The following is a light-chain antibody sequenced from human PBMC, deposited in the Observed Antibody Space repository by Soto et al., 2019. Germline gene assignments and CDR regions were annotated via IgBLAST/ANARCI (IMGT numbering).Light chain of an antibody. J-gene: IGKJ1*01. CDR3: QHYNSYSEA. CDR2: DAS. CDR1: QRISSW. V-gene: IGKV1-5*01. Sequence: DIQLTLSPTTLSASVGHRVTTSCRASQRISSWLAWYQQKPGKAPKLLIYDASSLESGVPSRFSGSGSGTEFTLTISSLQPDDVATYYCQHYNSYSEAFGQGTKVDIK.